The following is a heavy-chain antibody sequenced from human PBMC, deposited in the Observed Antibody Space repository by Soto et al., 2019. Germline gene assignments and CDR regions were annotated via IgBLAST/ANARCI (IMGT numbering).Heavy chain of an antibody. Sequence: HVQLQQWGAGLLKPSETLSLTCAVYGGFVSSGTYYWSWIRQPPGKGLEWIGEMSHSGGTHFNPSLKSRVTISVDTSKNQFSRKMSSVTAADTALYYCARVERGTATTVVDAFDIWGPGTMITVSS. CDR3: ARVERGTATTVVDAFDI. J-gene: IGHJ3*02. CDR1: GGFVSSGTYY. D-gene: IGHD1-1*01. V-gene: IGHV4-34*01. CDR2: MSHSGGT.